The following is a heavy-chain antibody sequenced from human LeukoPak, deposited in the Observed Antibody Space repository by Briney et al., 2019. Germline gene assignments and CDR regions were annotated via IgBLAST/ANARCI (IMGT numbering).Heavy chain of an antibody. J-gene: IGHJ3*02. V-gene: IGHV4-59*12. Sequence: SETLSLTCTVSGGSISNYYWSWIRQPPGKGLEWIGYIYYTGSTNYNPSLKSRVTISVDTSKNQFSLKLSSVTAADTAVYYCAREGVVVIKGAFDIWGQGTMVTVSS. CDR2: IYYTGST. D-gene: IGHD3-22*01. CDR3: AREGVVVIKGAFDI. CDR1: GGSISNYY.